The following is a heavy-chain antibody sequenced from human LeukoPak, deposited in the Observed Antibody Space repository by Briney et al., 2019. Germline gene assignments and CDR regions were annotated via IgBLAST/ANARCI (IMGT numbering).Heavy chain of an antibody. CDR1: GYTFTGYY. CDR2: INPNSGGT. D-gene: IGHD4-17*01. J-gene: IGHJ4*02. V-gene: IGHV1-2*02. Sequence: GASVKVSCKASGYTFTGYYMHWVRPAPGQGLEWMGWINPNSGGTNYAQKFQGRVTMTRDTSISTAYMELSRLRSDDTAVYYCARVLGDYGGKWYYFDYWGQGTLVTVSS. CDR3: ARVLGDYGGKWYYFDY.